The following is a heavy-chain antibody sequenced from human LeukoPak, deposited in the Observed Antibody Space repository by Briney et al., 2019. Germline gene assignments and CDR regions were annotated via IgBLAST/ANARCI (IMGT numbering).Heavy chain of an antibody. V-gene: IGHV4-59*02. CDR2: VYYSGSA. CDR1: GDSVTTYY. CDR3: ARDGSNGSNDYYHGGDV. J-gene: IGHJ6*02. Sequence: ETLSLTCTISGDSVTTYYWSWIRQPPGKGLEWLGYVYYSGSATYNPSLKSRVTISVDTSKNQFSLRLSSVTAADTAVYYCARDGSNGSNDYYHGGDVWAKGPRSPSP. D-gene: IGHD4-11*01.